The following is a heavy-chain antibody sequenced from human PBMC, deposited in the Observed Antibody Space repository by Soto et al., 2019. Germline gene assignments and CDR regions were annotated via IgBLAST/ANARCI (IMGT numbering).Heavy chain of an antibody. CDR1: GYTFTSYA. J-gene: IGHJ3*02. D-gene: IGHD3-22*01. CDR2: INGGNGNT. CDR3: AVGVEDTSGYPLVAFDI. Sequence: ASVKVSCKASGYTFTSYALHWVRQAPGQRLEWMGWINGGNGNTKYSQKFQGRVTISRDTSASTAYMELSTLRSEDTAVYYCAVGVEDTSGYPLVAFDIWGQGTMVTVSS. V-gene: IGHV1-3*01.